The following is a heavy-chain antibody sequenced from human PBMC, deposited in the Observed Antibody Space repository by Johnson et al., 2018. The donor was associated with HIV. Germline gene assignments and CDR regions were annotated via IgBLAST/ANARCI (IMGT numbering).Heavy chain of an antibody. V-gene: IGHV3-30*02. D-gene: IGHD2-21*02. CDR2: IRYDGSNK. CDR1: GFTFSSYG. CDR3: AKDQYCGGDCYPDAFDI. J-gene: IGHJ3*02. Sequence: QMLLVESGGGVVQPGGSLRLSCAASGFTFSSYGMHWVRQAQGKGLEWVAFIRYDGSNKYYADSVKGRFTISRDNSKNTLYLQMNSLRAEDTAVYYCAKDQYCGGDCYPDAFDIWGQGTMVTVSS.